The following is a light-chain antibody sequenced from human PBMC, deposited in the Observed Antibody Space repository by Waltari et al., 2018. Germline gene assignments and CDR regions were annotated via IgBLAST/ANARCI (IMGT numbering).Light chain of an antibody. CDR3: QQYDSYWT. Sequence: DIQMTQSPSTLSASVGDRVTITCRASQSVNSWVAWYQQKPRKGPKRLIFKASNLESGGPSRFSGSGSGTEFTLTISSLQPDDFATYHCQQYDSYWTFGQGTKVEIK. V-gene: IGKV1-5*03. CDR2: KAS. CDR1: QSVNSW. J-gene: IGKJ1*01.